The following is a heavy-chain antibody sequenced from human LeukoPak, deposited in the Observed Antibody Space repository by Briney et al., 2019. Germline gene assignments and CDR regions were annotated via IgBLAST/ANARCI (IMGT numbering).Heavy chain of an antibody. CDR2: IDSTGST. D-gene: IGHD5-18*01. V-gene: IGHV3-66*01. CDR1: GILVSSNY. Sequence: GGSLRLSCVASGILVSSNYMSWVRQAPGKGLEWISFIDSTGSTYYADSVKGRFTISRDNSRNTLYLQMNSLRVEDTAVYYCARRERLGYSYGRGTLDIWGQGTMVTVSS. CDR3: ARRERLGYSYGRGTLDI. J-gene: IGHJ3*02.